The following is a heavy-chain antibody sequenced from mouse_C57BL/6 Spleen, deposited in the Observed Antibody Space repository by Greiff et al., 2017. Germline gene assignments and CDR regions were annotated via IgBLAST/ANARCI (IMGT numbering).Heavy chain of an antibody. CDR2: IDPNSGGT. CDR1: GYTFTSYW. Sequence: LQPGAELVKPGASVKLSCKASGYTFTSYWMHWVKQRPGRGLEWIGRIDPNSGGTKYNEKFKSKATLTVDKPSSTAYMQLSSLTSEDSAVYYCARFWTTVVEDWYFDVWGTGTTVTVAS. CDR3: ARFWTTVVEDWYFDV. D-gene: IGHD1-1*01. J-gene: IGHJ1*03. V-gene: IGHV1-72*01.